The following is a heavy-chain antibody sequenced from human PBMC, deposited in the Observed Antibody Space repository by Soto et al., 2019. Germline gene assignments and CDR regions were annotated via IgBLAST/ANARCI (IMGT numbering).Heavy chain of an antibody. V-gene: IGHV4-34*01. D-gene: IGHD3-10*01. J-gene: IGHJ4*02. Sequence: PSETLSLTCAVYGGSFNGHFWTWIRQPPGKGLEWLGEINHSGATKYNSALKSRVIISVDTSKNQFSLKLSSVTAADTAVYYCARAYSYGSGRFDYWGQGNLVTVSS. CDR1: GGSFNGHF. CDR3: ARAYSYGSGRFDY. CDR2: INHSGAT.